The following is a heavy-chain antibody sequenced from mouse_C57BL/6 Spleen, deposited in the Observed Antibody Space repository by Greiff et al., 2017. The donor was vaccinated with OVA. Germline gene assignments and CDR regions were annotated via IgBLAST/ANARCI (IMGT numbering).Heavy chain of an antibody. Sequence: QVQLQQSGAELVKPGASVKLSCKASGYTFTSYWMHWVKQRPGQGLEWIGMIHPNSGSTNYNEKFKSKATLTVDKSSSTAYMQLSSLTSEDSAVYYCARRRSYAMDYWGQGTSVTVSS. CDR2: IHPNSGST. CDR1: GYTFTSYW. V-gene: IGHV1-64*01. J-gene: IGHJ4*01. CDR3: ARRRSYAMDY.